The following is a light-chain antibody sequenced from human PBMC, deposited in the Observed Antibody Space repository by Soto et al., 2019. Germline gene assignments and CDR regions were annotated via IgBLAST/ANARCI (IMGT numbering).Light chain of an antibody. V-gene: IGLV2-11*01. Sequence: QSALTQPRSVSGSPGQSVTISCSGTSSDVGGHNYVSWYQQYPGKAPKLLLSSVSKRPSGVPDRFSGSKSGNTASLTISGLQAEDEADYYCCSYAGSYTYVFGTGPKLTVL. J-gene: IGLJ1*01. CDR3: CSYAGSYTYV. CDR2: SVS. CDR1: SSDVGGHNY.